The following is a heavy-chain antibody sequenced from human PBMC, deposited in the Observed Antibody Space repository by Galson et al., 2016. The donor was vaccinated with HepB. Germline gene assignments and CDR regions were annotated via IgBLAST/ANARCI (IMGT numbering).Heavy chain of an antibody. Sequence: LRRSCAASGFTVSASSMTWVGQAPGKGLEGVSTIHRGGGTYYTYSVQGRFTIARDSSKNTLYLQMSSLKVEDTAVYYCAVVGDVSRDWGQGTLVTVS. CDR1: GFTVSASS. CDR2: IHRGGGT. J-gene: IGHJ4*02. V-gene: IGHV3-66*01. D-gene: IGHD2-21*01. CDR3: AVVGDVSRD.